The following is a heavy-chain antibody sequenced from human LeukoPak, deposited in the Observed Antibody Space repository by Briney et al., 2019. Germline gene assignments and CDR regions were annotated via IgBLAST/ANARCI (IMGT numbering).Heavy chain of an antibody. CDR3: ARGLSIVVLVYASVPFDY. V-gene: IGHV3-7*01. CDR1: GFTFSNYW. Sequence: GGSLRLSCAASGFTFSNYWMSWVRQAPGKGLEWVANIKQDGTETHYVDSVKGRFTISRDNAKNSLYLQMNSLRAEDTAVYYCARGLSIVVLVYASVPFDYWGQGALVTVSS. CDR2: IKQDGTET. D-gene: IGHD2-8*01. J-gene: IGHJ4*02.